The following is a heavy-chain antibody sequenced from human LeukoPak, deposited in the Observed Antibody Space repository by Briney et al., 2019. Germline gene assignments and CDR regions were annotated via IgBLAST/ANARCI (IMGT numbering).Heavy chain of an antibody. Sequence: GGSLRLSCAASGFTFSSYEMNWVRQAPGKGLEWVSYISSSGSTIYYAGSVKGRFTISRDNAKNSLYLQMNSLRAEDTAVYYCARDDFYGDYPKWGQGTLVTVSS. CDR3: ARDDFYGDYPK. J-gene: IGHJ4*02. CDR2: ISSSGSTI. V-gene: IGHV3-48*03. D-gene: IGHD4-17*01. CDR1: GFTFSSYE.